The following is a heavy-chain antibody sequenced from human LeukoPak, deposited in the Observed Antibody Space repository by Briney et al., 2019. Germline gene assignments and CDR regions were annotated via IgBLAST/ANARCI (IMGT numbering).Heavy chain of an antibody. V-gene: IGHV4-34*01. CDR3: ARNAMYCSGGSCYYY. J-gene: IGHJ4*02. CDR1: GGSFSGYY. Sequence: SETLSLTCAVYGGSFSGYYCSWIRQPPGKGLEWIGEINHSGSTNYNPSLKSRVTISVDTSTNQFSLKLSSVTAADTAVYYCARNAMYCSGGSCYYYWGQGTLVTVSS. CDR2: INHSGST. D-gene: IGHD2-15*01.